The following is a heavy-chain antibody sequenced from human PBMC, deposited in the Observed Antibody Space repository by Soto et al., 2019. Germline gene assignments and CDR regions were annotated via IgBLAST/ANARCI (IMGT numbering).Heavy chain of an antibody. CDR1: GYSVSSNSAA. CDR3: ARDLSYPAGTGQLVD. D-gene: IGHD1-1*01. Sequence: PSQTLSLTCAISGYSVSSNSAAWNWIGQSPSRGLEWLGRTYYTSKWYYDYALSVKSRITINPDTSKNQFSLQLNSVTPEDTAVYYCARDLSYPAGTGQLVDWGQGTLVTVSS. J-gene: IGHJ4*02. CDR2: TYYTSKWYY. V-gene: IGHV6-1*01.